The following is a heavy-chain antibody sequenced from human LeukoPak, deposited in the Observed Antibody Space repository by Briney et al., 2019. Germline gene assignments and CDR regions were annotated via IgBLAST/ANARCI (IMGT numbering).Heavy chain of an antibody. CDR1: GLSLSVNY. CDR3: ARYTSRAVDI. Sequence: GGSLRLSCAASGLSLSVNYMTWVRQSPGKGLEWLSNIYRDGNTYYADSVNGRFSISRDDYKNTLYLEMNSLRAEDTALYYCARYTSRAVDIWGQGSMVTVSS. D-gene: IGHD2-2*02. J-gene: IGHJ3*02. V-gene: IGHV3-53*01. CDR2: IYRDGNT.